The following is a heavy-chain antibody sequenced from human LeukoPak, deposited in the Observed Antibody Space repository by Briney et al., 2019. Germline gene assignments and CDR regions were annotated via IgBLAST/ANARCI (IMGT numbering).Heavy chain of an antibody. CDR3: ANLHRNKGSSWDEIDY. Sequence: GGSLRLSCAASGFTFSSYGMHWVRQAPGKGLEWVAVISYDGSNKYYADSVKGRFTITRDNSKNTLYLQMNSLRAEDTAVYYCANLHRNKGSSWDEIDYWGQGTLVTVSS. CDR2: ISYDGSNK. J-gene: IGHJ4*02. D-gene: IGHD6-13*01. V-gene: IGHV3-30*18. CDR1: GFTFSSYG.